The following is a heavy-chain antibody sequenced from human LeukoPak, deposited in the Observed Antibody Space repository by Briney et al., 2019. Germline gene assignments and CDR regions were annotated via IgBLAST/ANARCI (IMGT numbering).Heavy chain of an antibody. D-gene: IGHD1-26*01. CDR1: GFTFSSYS. J-gene: IGHJ4*02. Sequence: GGSLRLSCAASGFTFSSYSMNWVRQAPGKGLEWVSSISSSSSYIYYADSVKGRFTVSRDNAKNSLYLQMNSLRAEDTAIYYCVRLKSGNYYHFDYWGQGTLVTVSS. CDR2: ISSSSSYI. V-gene: IGHV3-21*01. CDR3: VRLKSGNYYHFDY.